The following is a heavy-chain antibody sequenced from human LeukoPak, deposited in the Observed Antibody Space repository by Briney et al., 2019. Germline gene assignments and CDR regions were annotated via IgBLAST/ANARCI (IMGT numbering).Heavy chain of an antibody. CDR3: ANDVSSNYSHDAFDI. V-gene: IGHV3-30*18. Sequence: GGSLRLSCAASGFTFSSYAMHWVRQAPGKGLEWVAVISYDGSNKYYADSVKGRFIISRDNSKNTLYLQMDSLRAEDTAVYYCANDVSSNYSHDAFDIWGQGTMVTVSS. J-gene: IGHJ3*02. D-gene: IGHD4-11*01. CDR2: ISYDGSNK. CDR1: GFTFSSYA.